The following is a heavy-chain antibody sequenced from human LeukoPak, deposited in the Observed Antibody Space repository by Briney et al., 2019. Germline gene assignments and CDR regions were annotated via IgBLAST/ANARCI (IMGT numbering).Heavy chain of an antibody. CDR1: GGSIGSYY. V-gene: IGHV4-59*12. J-gene: IGHJ5*02. CDR2: IYHSGST. CDR3: TRDPTYRGTSGWYPGWFDP. D-gene: IGHD6-19*01. Sequence: SETLSLTCTVSGGSIGSYYWSWIRQPPGKGLEWIGEIYHSGSTNYNLSLKSRVTISVDKSKNQFSLKLSSVTAADTAVYYCTRDPTYRGTSGWYPGWFDPWGQGTLVTVCS.